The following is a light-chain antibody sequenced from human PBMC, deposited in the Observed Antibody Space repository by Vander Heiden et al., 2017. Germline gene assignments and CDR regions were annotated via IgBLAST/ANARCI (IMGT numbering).Light chain of an antibody. J-gene: IGLJ3*02. Sequence: SYVLTQPPSLSVAPGQTARITRGRNNIGSKSVHGYEQTQGQAPVMGGDDDSDRPSGIPERFSGSNSGKPATLTISRVEAGDEADYYCQVWDRNSNHPDWVFGRGTKLTVL. CDR2: DDS. CDR3: QVWDRNSNHPDWV. CDR1: NIGSKS. V-gene: IGLV3-21*02.